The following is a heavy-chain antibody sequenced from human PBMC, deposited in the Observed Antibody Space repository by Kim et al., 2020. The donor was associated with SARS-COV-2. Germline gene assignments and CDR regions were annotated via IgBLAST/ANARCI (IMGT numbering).Heavy chain of an antibody. D-gene: IGHD4-17*01. CDR2: IRSKHNNYAT. CDR1: GFTFSASA. Sequence: GGSLRLSCAASGFTFSASAMHWVRQASGKGLEWVGRIRSKHNNYATSYAASVTGRFTISRDDSTNTVYLQMDSLKSDDTAVYFCSRHSGKHGDRGFDNWGQGTLVTVSS. J-gene: IGHJ4*02. CDR3: SRHSGKHGDRGFDN. V-gene: IGHV3-73*01.